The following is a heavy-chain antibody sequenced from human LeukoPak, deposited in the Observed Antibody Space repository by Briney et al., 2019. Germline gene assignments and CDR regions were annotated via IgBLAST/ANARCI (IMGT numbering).Heavy chain of an antibody. CDR2: ISSSSSYI. CDR1: GFTFSSYS. Sequence: GGSLRLSCAASGFTFSSYSMNWVRQAPGKGLEWVSSISSSSSYIYYADSVKGRFTTSRDNAKNSLYLQMNSLRAEDTAIYYCARDFTCGGDCYLYYFDYWGQGTLVTVSS. CDR3: ARDFTCGGDCYLYYFDY. J-gene: IGHJ4*02. V-gene: IGHV3-21*01. D-gene: IGHD2-21*02.